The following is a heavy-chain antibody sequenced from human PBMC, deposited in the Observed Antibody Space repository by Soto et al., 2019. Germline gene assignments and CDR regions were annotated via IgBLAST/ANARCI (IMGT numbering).Heavy chain of an antibody. CDR3: ARPGDAYGLDV. V-gene: IGHV4-39*01. CDR2: IHSHSGST. D-gene: IGHD2-21*02. CDR1: GASVTSSSYY. J-gene: IGHJ6*02. Sequence: PSETLSLTLSVSGASVTSSSYYWAWIRQPPGEGLEWIASIHSHSGSTYYDPSLRGRVLISVDSSKNHFSLNLSSVTAADTAVYYCARPGDAYGLDVWGQGTTVTVSS.